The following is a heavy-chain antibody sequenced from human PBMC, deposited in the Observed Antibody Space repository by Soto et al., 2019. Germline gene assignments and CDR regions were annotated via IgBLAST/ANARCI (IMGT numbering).Heavy chain of an antibody. CDR3: ARKYSSSSGLPFDP. V-gene: IGHV4-30-2*01. D-gene: IGHD6-6*01. J-gene: IGHJ5*02. CDR2: IYHSGST. Sequence: SETLSLTCAVSGGSISSDGYSWSWIRPPPGKGLEWFGYIYHSGSTYYNPTLKSRVAIAVDRSKIQFSLKLSSVTAADTAVYSCARKYSSSSGLPFDPRGQGTLVTVSS. CDR1: GGSISSDGYS.